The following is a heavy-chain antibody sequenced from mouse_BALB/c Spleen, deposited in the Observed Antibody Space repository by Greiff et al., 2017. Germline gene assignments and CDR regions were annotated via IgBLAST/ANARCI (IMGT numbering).Heavy chain of an antibody. CDR2: ISYSGST. V-gene: IGHV3-2*02. Sequence: EVNLVESGPGLVKPSQSLSLTCTVTGYSITSDYAWNWIRQFPGNKLEWMGYISYSGSTSYNPSLKSRISITRDTSKNQFFLQLNSVTTEDTATYYCARSKDYYGSRLAYWGQGTLVTVSA. CDR3: ARSKDYYGSRLAY. D-gene: IGHD1-1*01. J-gene: IGHJ3*01. CDR1: GYSITSDYA.